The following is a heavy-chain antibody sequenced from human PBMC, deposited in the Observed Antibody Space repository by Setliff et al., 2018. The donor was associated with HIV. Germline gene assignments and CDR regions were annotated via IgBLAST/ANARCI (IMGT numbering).Heavy chain of an antibody. J-gene: IGHJ4*02. CDR1: GFTFTNAW. V-gene: IGHV3-15*05. Sequence: LRLSCAASGFTFTNAWMSWVRQAPGKGLEWVGPMKSKTDGGTTDYSAPVKGRFTISRDDSRSTLYLQMNSLKSEDTAVYYCTLYYDSSGYLADFDYWGQGALVTVSS. D-gene: IGHD3-22*01. CDR3: TLYYDSSGYLADFDY. CDR2: MKSKTDGGTT.